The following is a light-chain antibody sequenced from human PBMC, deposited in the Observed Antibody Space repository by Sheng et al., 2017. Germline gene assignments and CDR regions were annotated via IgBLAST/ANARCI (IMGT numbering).Light chain of an antibody. V-gene: IGKV2-28*01. J-gene: IGKJ4*01. CDR3: MQGTHWPPA. CDR1: ESLLHTNGFSY. Sequence: EPASISCRSSESLLHTNGFSYLDWYLQRPGQSPQLLIYMASRRASGVPDRFSGSGSGTDFTLKIIRVEAEDVGIYYCMQGTHWPPAFGGGTKVQI. CDR2: MAS.